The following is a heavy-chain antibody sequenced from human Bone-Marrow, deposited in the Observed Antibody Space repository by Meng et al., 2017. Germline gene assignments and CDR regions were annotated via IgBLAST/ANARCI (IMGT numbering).Heavy chain of an antibody. V-gene: IGHV4-4*02. J-gene: IGHJ4*02. Sequence: QVQLQGSGPGLVKPSGTLSLTCGVSWASVSSGYWWTWVRQPPGKGLEWIGEFHHSGTTNYNPSLRSRVTISVDTSKNQFSLRLTSVTAADTAVYYCAASSGWYRIDSWGQGTLVTVSS. D-gene: IGHD6-19*01. CDR2: FHHSGTT. CDR1: WASVSSGYW. CDR3: AASSGWYRIDS.